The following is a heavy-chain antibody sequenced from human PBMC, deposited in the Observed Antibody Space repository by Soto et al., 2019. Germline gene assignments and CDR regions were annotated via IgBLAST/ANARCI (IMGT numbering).Heavy chain of an antibody. Sequence: SETLSLTCAVYGGSFSGYYWSWIRQPPGKGLEWIGEINHSGSTNYNPSLKSRVTISVDTSKTQFSLKLSSVTAADKAVYYCERAYSSSWKFIDYWGQGTLVTVSS. J-gene: IGHJ4*02. D-gene: IGHD6-13*01. V-gene: IGHV4-34*01. CDR3: ERAYSSSWKFIDY. CDR1: GGSFSGYY. CDR2: INHSGST.